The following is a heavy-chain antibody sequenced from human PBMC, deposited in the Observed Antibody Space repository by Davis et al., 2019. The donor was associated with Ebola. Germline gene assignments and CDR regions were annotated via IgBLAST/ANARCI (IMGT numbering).Heavy chain of an antibody. CDR1: GFTFSGSA. CDR3: TRHPFGVTAARHLNYYYYMDG. CDR2: IRSKANNYAT. Sequence: GESLKISCAASGFTFSGSALHWVRQASGKGLEWVGRIRSKANNYATSYAASVKGRFTISRDDSNDTAYLQMTSLKNEDTAVYYCTRHPFGVTAARHLNYYYYMDGWGKGTTVTVSS. V-gene: IGHV3-73*01. D-gene: IGHD3-3*01. J-gene: IGHJ6*03.